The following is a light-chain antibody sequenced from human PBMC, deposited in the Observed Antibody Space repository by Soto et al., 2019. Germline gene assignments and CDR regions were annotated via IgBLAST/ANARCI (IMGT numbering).Light chain of an antibody. CDR2: AAS. Sequence: AIQMTQSPSSLSASVGDRVTITCRASQGIRNDLGWYQQKPGKAPKLLIYAASSLQSRVPSRFSGSGSGTDFTLTISSLQPEDFATYYCLQDYNYLSLTFGGGTKVEIK. J-gene: IGKJ4*01. CDR3: LQDYNYLSLT. V-gene: IGKV1-6*01. CDR1: QGIRND.